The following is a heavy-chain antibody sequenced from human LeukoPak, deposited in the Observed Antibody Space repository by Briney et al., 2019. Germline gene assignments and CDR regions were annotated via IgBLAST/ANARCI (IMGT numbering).Heavy chain of an antibody. CDR2: IKQDGSEK. CDR3: ARDDSSWGDFWSEVILSFDY. Sequence: PGGSLRLSCAASGFTFSSYWMSWVRQAPGKGLEWVANIKQDGSEKYYVDSVKGRFTISRDNAKNSLYLQMNSLRAEDTAVYYCARDDSSWGDFWSEVILSFDYWGQGTLVTVSS. CDR1: GFTFSSYW. J-gene: IGHJ4*02. D-gene: IGHD3-3*01. V-gene: IGHV3-7*01.